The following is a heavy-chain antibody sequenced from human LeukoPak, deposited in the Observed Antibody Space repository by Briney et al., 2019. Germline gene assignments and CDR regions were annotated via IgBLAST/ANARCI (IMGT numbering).Heavy chain of an antibody. CDR3: ARGRPHGNDY. Sequence: GGSLRLSCAASGFTFTSYWMSWVRQAPGKGLEWVASIKQDGSEKYYVDSVKGRFTISRDNAKNTLYLQMNSLRVEDTAVYYCARGRPHGNDYWGQGTLVTVSS. CDR2: IKQDGSEK. CDR1: GFTFTSYW. D-gene: IGHD4-23*01. V-gene: IGHV3-7*01. J-gene: IGHJ4*02.